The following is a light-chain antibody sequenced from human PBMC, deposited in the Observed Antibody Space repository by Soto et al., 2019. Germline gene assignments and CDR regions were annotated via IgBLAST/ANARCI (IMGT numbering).Light chain of an antibody. J-gene: IGKJ1*01. Sequence: AIQMTQSPSSLSASVGDRVTITCRASQDIRNDLGWYQQKPGKTPKLLIFAASSLQSGVPSRFSGSGSGTDFTLTISSLQPEDFATYYCLQDFNYPWTSGQGTKVEIE. CDR3: LQDFNYPWT. CDR2: AAS. V-gene: IGKV1-6*01. CDR1: QDIRND.